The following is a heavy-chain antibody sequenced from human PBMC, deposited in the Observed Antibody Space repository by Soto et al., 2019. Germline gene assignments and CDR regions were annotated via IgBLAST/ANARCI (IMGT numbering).Heavy chain of an antibody. V-gene: IGHV2-26*04. CDR1: GFSLSNAGLG. D-gene: IGHD6-13*01. CDR2: IFSNDEN. J-gene: IGHJ5*02. CDR3: ASTYSSSGYWFDT. Sequence: QVTVKESGPVLVKPTETLTLTCTVSGFSLSNAGLGVSWIRQPPGTALEWLAHIFSNDENSYSTSLKSRLTISKDTSKSRVVLTMTNMDPVDTATYYWASTYSSSGYWFDTWGQGTLVTVSS.